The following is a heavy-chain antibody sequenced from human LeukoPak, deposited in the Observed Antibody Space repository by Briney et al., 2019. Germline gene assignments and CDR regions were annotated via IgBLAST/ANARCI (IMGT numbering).Heavy chain of an antibody. D-gene: IGHD1-26*01. CDR1: GGSISSYY. V-gene: IGHV4-59*01. J-gene: IGHJ4*02. CDR2: IYYSGST. Sequence: SETLSLTCTVSGGSISSYYWSWIRQPPGKGLEWTGYIYYSGSTNYNPSLKSRVTISVDTSKNQFSLKLSSVTAADTAVYYCASLVGATHFDYWGQGTLVTVSS. CDR3: ASLVGATHFDY.